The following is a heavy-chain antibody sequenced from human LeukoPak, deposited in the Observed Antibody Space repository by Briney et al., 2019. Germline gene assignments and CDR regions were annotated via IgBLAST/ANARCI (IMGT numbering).Heavy chain of an antibody. J-gene: IGHJ6*03. Sequence: GASVKVSCKASGYTFTSYDINWVRQATGQGLEWLGWMNPNSGNTGYAQNFQGRVTMTRDTSIDTAYMELTSLRSEDTAVYYCARDGARHGKFGEPYYYYYYMDVWGKGTTVTISS. CDR3: ARDGARHGKFGEPYYYYYYMDV. CDR2: MNPNSGNT. CDR1: GYTFTSYD. V-gene: IGHV1-8*01. D-gene: IGHD3-10*01.